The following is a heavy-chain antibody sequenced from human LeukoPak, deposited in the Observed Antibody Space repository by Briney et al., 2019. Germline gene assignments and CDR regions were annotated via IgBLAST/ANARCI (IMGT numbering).Heavy chain of an antibody. Sequence: GGSLRLSCATSGFTFSDHALHWVRQAPGKGLQYVSAISRNGTRTFYADSVKDRFTTSRDNSTKTLYLQMGSLRVEDMGVYYCVRDSFYTGYDRGFGYWGQGTLVTVSS. CDR2: ISRNGTRT. D-gene: IGHD5-12*01. CDR3: VRDSFYTGYDRGFGY. J-gene: IGHJ4*02. V-gene: IGHV3-64*02. CDR1: GFTFSDHA.